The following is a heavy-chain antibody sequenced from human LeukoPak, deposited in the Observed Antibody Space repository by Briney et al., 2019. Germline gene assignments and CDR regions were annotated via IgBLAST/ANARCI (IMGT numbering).Heavy chain of an antibody. J-gene: IGHJ6*02. Sequence: PSETLSLTCTVSGGSISSYYWSWIRQPPGKGLEWIGYIYYSGSTNYNPSLRSRVTISVDTSKNQFSLKLSSVTAADTAVYYCARLGSSSFNYYYGMDVWGQGTTVTVSS. V-gene: IGHV4-59*08. D-gene: IGHD6-6*01. CDR1: GGSISSYY. CDR2: IYYSGST. CDR3: ARLGSSSFNYYYGMDV.